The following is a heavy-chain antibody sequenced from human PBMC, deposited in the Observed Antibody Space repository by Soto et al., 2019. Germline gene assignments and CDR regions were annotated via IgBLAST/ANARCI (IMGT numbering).Heavy chain of an antibody. J-gene: IGHJ4*02. D-gene: IGHD6-6*01. CDR2: IYYSGST. CDR1: GGSISSSSYY. Sequence: QLQLQESGPGLVKPSETLSLTCTVSGGSISSSSYYWGWIRQPPGKGLEWIGSIYYSGSTYYNPSLKSRVTISVDTSKNQFSLKLSSVTAADTAVYYCASVPGDVLFDYWGQGTLVTVSS. V-gene: IGHV4-39*01. CDR3: ASVPGDVLFDY.